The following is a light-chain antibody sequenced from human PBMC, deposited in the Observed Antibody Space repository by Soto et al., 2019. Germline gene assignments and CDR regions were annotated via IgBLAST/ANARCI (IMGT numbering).Light chain of an antibody. J-gene: IGKJ4*01. CDR3: HQYSSSPPT. Sequence: DIQMTQSPSTLYASVGDRVTITCRASQSIGASLAWFQQKPGKAPNLLIYKASSLESGVPSRFSGSGSGTEFTLTIRTLQPDDFATYYCHQYSSSPPTFGGGTKVEIK. CDR1: QSIGAS. CDR2: KAS. V-gene: IGKV1-5*03.